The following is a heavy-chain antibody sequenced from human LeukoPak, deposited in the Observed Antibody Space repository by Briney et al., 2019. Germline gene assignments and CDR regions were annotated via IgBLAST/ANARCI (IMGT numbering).Heavy chain of an antibody. J-gene: IGHJ5*02. CDR3: ASTSIAAAVHNWFDP. V-gene: IGHV3-48*01. D-gene: IGHD6-13*01. CDR1: GFTFSSYS. Sequence: GGSLRLSCAASGFTFSSYSMNWVRQAPGKGLEWVSYISSSSSTIYYADSVKGRFTISRDNAKNSLYLQMNSLRAEDTAVYYCASTSIAAAVHNWFDPWGQGTLVTVSS. CDR2: ISSSSSTI.